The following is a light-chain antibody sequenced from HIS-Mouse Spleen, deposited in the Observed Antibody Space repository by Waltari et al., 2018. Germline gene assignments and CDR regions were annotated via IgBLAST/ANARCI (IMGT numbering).Light chain of an antibody. J-gene: IGLJ3*02. CDR3: CSYAGSYTWV. CDR1: SSDVGGYNY. V-gene: IGLV2-11*01. CDR2: GVS. Sequence: QSAQTQPRSVSGSPGQSVTISCTGTSSDVGGYNYVSWYQQHPGKAPKLMIYGVSKRPSGGPDRFSGSKSGNTAALTISGLQAEDEADYCCCSYAGSYTWVFGGGTKLTVL.